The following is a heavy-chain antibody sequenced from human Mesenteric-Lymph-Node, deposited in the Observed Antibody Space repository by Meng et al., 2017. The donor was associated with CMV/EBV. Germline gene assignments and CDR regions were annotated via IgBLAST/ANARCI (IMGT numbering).Heavy chain of an antibody. V-gene: IGHV3-7*01. Sequence: GESLKISCAASGFTFSNYWMSWVRQAPGKGLEWVGNIGRDGSDKYYVDSVKGRFTISRDNAKNSLYLQMNSLRAEDTAVYYCAKESGGHGAFDIWGQGTMVTVSS. D-gene: IGHD1-26*01. CDR1: GFTFSNYW. J-gene: IGHJ3*02. CDR2: IGRDGSDK. CDR3: AKESGGHGAFDI.